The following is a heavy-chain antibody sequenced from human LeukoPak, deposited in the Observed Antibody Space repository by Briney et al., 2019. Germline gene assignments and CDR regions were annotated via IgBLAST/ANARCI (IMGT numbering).Heavy chain of an antibody. V-gene: IGHV3-49*03. CDR1: GFTFGDYA. Sequence: GGSLRLSCTASGFTFGDYAMSWFRQAPGKGLEWVGFIRSKAYGGTTEYAASVEGRFTISRDDSKSIAYLQMNSLKTEDTAVYYCTREDSSSWHADFDYWGQGTLVTVSS. CDR2: IRSKAYGGTT. J-gene: IGHJ4*02. D-gene: IGHD6-13*01. CDR3: TREDSSSWHADFDY.